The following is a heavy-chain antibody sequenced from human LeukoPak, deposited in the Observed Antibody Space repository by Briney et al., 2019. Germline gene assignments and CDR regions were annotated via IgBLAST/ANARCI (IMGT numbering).Heavy chain of an antibody. V-gene: IGHV3-48*03. CDR3: ARGGTLEYFQY. CDR2: ISSSGSTI. Sequence: GGSLRLSCAASGFTFSSYEMNWVRHAPGKGLEWVSYISSSGSTIYYADSVKGRFTISRDNAKNSLYLQMNSLRAEDTAVYYCARGGTLEYFQYWGQGTLVSVSS. J-gene: IGHJ1*01. CDR1: GFTFSSYE.